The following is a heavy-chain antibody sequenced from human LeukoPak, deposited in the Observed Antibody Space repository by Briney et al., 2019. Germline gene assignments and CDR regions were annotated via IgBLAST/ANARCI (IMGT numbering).Heavy chain of an antibody. CDR1: GFTFSSYA. D-gene: IGHD2-15*01. CDR2: ISGGGVTT. J-gene: IGHJ4*02. CDR3: ARDGLVVAGTFFDY. Sequence: GGSLRLSCAASGFTFSSYAMSWVRQAPGKGLEWVSTISGGGVTTYYADSVKGRFTISRDNAKNSLYLQMNSLRAEDTAVYYCARDGLVVAGTFFDYWGQGTLVTVSS. V-gene: IGHV3-23*01.